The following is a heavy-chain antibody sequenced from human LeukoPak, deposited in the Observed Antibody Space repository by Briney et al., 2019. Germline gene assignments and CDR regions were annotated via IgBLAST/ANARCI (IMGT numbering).Heavy chain of an antibody. CDR1: GGSFSGYY. CDR3: ARGTARPDY. V-gene: IGHV4-59*01. J-gene: IGHJ4*02. CDR2: IYYSGST. D-gene: IGHD6-6*01. Sequence: SETLSLTCAVYGGSFSGYYWSWIRQPPGKGLEWIGYIYYSGSTNYNPSLKSRVTISLDTSKNQFSLKLSSVTAADTAVYYCARGTARPDYWGQGTLVTVSS.